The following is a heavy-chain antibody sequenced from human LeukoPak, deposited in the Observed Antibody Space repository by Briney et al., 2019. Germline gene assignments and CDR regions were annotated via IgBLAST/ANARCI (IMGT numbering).Heavy chain of an antibody. V-gene: IGHV1-2*02. Sequence: GASVKVSCKASGYTFTGYYMHWVRQAPGQGLEWMGWINPNSGGTNYAQKFRGRVTMTRDTSISTAYMELSRLRSDDTAVYYCARLRSGWYGSGDYWGQGTLVTVSS. CDR2: INPNSGGT. CDR1: GYTFTGYY. D-gene: IGHD6-19*01. J-gene: IGHJ4*02. CDR3: ARLRSGWYGSGDY.